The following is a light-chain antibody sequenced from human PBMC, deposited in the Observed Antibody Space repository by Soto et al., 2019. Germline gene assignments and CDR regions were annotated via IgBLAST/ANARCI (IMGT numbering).Light chain of an antibody. CDR1: QSISSW. V-gene: IGKV1-5*03. J-gene: IGKJ1*01. CDR3: QQYNSYSPEWT. CDR2: KAS. Sequence: DIQMTQSPSTLSASVGDRVTITCRASQSISSWLAWYQQKPGKAPKLLIYKASSLESGVPSRFSGSGSGTEFTLTTSSLQPDDFATYYCQQYNSYSPEWTFGQGTKVEIK.